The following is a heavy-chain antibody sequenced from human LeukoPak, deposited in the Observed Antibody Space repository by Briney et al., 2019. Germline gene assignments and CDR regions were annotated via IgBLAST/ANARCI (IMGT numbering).Heavy chain of an antibody. CDR3: ARGGPYNWNGGRMDV. J-gene: IGHJ6*02. D-gene: IGHD1-1*01. V-gene: IGHV4-59*01. Sequence: NASETLSLTCTVSGGSISSYYWSWIQQPPGKGLEWIGYIYYSGSTNYNPSLKSRVTISVDTSKNQFSLKLSSVTAADTAVYYCARGGPYNWNGGRMDVWGQGTTVTVSS. CDR2: IYYSGST. CDR1: GGSISSYY.